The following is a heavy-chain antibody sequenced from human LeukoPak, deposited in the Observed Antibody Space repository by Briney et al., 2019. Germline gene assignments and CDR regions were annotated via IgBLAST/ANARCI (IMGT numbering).Heavy chain of an antibody. J-gene: IGHJ3*02. D-gene: IGHD3-3*01. CDR3: AKEFRSDFWSGYYFRGVDAFDI. CDR1: GLNFSIYG. CDR2: IRNDGSDI. Sequence: PGGSLRLSCAGSGLNFSIYGMHWLRQAPGKGLEWVAFIRNDGSDIYYEDSVKGRFTVSRDNSKNTLYLQMNSLRAEDTAVYYCAKEFRSDFWSGYYFRGVDAFDIWGQGTMVTVSS. V-gene: IGHV3-30*02.